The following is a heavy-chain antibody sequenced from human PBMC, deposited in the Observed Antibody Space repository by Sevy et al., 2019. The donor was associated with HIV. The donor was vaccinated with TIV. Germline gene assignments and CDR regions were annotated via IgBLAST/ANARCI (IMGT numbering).Heavy chain of an antibody. V-gene: IGHV3-21*01. CDR2: ISSSSSAI. Sequence: GGSLRLSCAASGFTFSSYSMNWVHQAPEKGLEWVSSISSSSSAIYYADSVKGRFTISRDNAKNSLYLQMNGLRAEDTAVYYCAGAYDSSGDYPFLLDYWGQGTLVTVSS. CDR3: AGAYDSSGDYPFLLDY. D-gene: IGHD3-22*01. J-gene: IGHJ4*02. CDR1: GFTFSSYS.